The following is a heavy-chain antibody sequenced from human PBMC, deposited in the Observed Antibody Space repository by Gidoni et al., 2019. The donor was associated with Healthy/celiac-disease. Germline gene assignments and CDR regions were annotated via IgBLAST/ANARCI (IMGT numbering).Heavy chain of an antibody. CDR1: GLTFSSYE. J-gene: IGHJ4*02. CDR3: ARDEAVTTGHFDY. CDR2: ISSSGSTI. D-gene: IGHD4-17*01. Sequence: EEQLVESGGVLVQPGGSLRLSCAASGLTFSSYEMNWVRQAPGKGLEWVSYISSSGSTIYSEDSVKGRCTISIDNAKNSLYLKMNRLRAEDTAVYYCARDEAVTTGHFDYWGQGTLVTVSS. V-gene: IGHV3-48*03.